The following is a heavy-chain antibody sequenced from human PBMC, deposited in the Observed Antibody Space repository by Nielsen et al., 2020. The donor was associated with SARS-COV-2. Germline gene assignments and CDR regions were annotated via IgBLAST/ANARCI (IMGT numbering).Heavy chain of an antibody. D-gene: IGHD6-19*01. CDR1: GFTFSSYA. CDR2: IYSGGSST. CDR3: ATSGQVGY. J-gene: IGHJ4*02. V-gene: IGHV3-23*03. Sequence: GESLKISCAASGFTFSSYAMSWVRQAPGKGLEWVSVIYSGGSSTYYADSVKGRFTISRDNSKNTLYLQMNSLRAEDTALYYCATSGQVGYWGQGTLVTVSS.